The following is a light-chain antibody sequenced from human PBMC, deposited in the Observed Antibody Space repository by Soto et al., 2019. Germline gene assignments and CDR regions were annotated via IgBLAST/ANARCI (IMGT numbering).Light chain of an antibody. CDR3: QQYNNWPPWT. J-gene: IGKJ1*01. CDR1: QSVRTN. V-gene: IGKV3-15*01. Sequence: EIVMTQSPSTLSLSPGERATLCCRSSQSVRTNLAWYRQKPGQAPRLLIYGASTRATGIPARFSGSGSGTEFTLAISSLQSEDFAIYYCQQYNNWPPWTFGQGTKVDIK. CDR2: GAS.